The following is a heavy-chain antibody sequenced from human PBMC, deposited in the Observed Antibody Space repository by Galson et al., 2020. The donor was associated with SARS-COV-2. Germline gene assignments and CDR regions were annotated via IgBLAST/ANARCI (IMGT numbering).Heavy chain of an antibody. D-gene: IGHD6-13*01. CDR1: GDSISSSYYY. V-gene: IGHV4-39*07. CDR3: ARVPYSSSWYVDY. J-gene: IGHJ4*02. CDR2: LYYSGPT. Sequence: SETLSLTCTVSGDSISSSYYYWAWIRQPPGKGLEWVGSLYYSGPTYPNPHLRGRVTISIAASKTQFSLKLSSATAADTAVYYCARVPYSSSWYVDYWGQGTLVAVSS.